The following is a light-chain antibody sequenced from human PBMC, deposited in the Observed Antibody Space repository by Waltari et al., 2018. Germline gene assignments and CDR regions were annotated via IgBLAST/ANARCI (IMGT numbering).Light chain of an antibody. CDR2: GKN. V-gene: IGLV3-19*01. J-gene: IGLJ1*01. CDR3: NSRDSSGNYYV. CDR1: SLRPYS. Sequence: DLTQDPAVSVALGQTVRIPCPGNSLRPYSAPWYQKKSGQAPILIIYGKNNRPLSVPDRFAASTSGNTASLTITGAQAEDEADYFCNSRDSSGNYYVFGGGTTVTVL.